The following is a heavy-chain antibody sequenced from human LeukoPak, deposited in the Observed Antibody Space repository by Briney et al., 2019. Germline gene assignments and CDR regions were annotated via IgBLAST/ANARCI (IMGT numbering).Heavy chain of an antibody. J-gene: IGHJ6*03. CDR2: INHSGST. Sequence: SETLSLTCAVYGGSFSGYYWSWIRQPPGKGLEWIGEINHSGSTNYNPSLKSRVTISVDTSKNQFSLKLSSVTAADTAVYYCARQHDSYYYYYIDVWGSGTTVTVSS. V-gene: IGHV4-34*01. CDR3: ARQHDSYYYYYIDV. CDR1: GGSFSGYY.